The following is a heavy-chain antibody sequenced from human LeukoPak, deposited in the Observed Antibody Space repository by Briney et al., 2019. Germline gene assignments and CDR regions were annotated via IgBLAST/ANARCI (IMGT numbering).Heavy chain of an antibody. D-gene: IGHD2-15*01. V-gene: IGHV3-21*01. J-gene: IGHJ4*02. CDR1: GFTFSSYS. Sequence: HGGSLRLSCEASGFTFSSYSMNWVRQTPGKGLEWVSSISSNSVYIYYRDSVKGRFTISRDNAKNSLYLQMNSLRAEDTALYYCARDVAVVSDYWGQGTLVTVSS. CDR3: ARDVAVVSDY. CDR2: ISSNSVYI.